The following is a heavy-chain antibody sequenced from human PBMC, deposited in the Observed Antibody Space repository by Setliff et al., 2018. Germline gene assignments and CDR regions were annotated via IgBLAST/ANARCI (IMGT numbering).Heavy chain of an antibody. V-gene: IGHV3-30*04. CDR3: ARVSRSYGLPLDY. D-gene: IGHD5-18*01. CDR1: GFTFSSYT. Sequence: GGSLRLSCAASGFTFSSYTMHWVRQAPGKGLEWVALISSDGSHKYYTDSVKGRFTISRDNSKNTLFLQMTSLRPEDTAAYYCARVSRSYGLPLDYWGQGTLVTVSS. CDR2: ISSDGSHK. J-gene: IGHJ4*02.